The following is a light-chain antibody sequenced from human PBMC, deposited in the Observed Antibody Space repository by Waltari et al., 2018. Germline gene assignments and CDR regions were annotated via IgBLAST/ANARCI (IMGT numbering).Light chain of an antibody. V-gene: IGLV3-1*01. Sequence: SYELTQPPSVSVSPGQTASITCSGDKLGDKYACWSQQKPGQSPVVGICQDSKRPSGIPERFSGSNSGNTATLTISGTQAMDEADYYCQAWDSSTEVFGGGTKLTVL. CDR1: KLGDKY. CDR2: QDS. J-gene: IGLJ2*01. CDR3: QAWDSSTEV.